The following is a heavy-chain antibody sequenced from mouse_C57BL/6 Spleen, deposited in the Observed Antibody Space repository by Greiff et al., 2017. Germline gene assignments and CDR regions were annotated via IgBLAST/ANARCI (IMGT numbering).Heavy chain of an antibody. D-gene: IGHD2-4*01. CDR1: GYSFTGYY. Sequence: VQLQQSGPELVKPGASVKISCKASGYSFTGYYMNWVKQSPEKSLEWIGEINPSTGGTTYNQKFKAKATLTVDKSSSTAYMQLKSLTSEDSAVYYCARSWAYYEYDYAMDYWGQGTSVTVSP. V-gene: IGHV1-42*01. CDR3: ARSWAYYEYDYAMDY. CDR2: INPSTGGT. J-gene: IGHJ4*01.